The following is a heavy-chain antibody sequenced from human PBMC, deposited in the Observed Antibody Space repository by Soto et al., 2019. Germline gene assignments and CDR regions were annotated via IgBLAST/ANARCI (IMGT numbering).Heavy chain of an antibody. CDR1: GFTFSSYA. J-gene: IGHJ4*02. V-gene: IGHV3-23*01. CDR2: ISGSGGST. CDR3: ASRPNSAYYYGSGSYYLYWV. Sequence: GGSLRLSCAASGFTFSSYAMSWVRQAPGKGLEWVSAISGSGGSTYYADSVKGRFTISRDNSKNTLYLQMNSLRAEDTAVYYGASRPNSAYYYGSGSYYLYWVWGQGTLVTVSS. D-gene: IGHD3-10*01.